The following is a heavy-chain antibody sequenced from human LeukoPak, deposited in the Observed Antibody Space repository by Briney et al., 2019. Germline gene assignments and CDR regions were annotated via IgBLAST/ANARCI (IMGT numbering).Heavy chain of an antibody. CDR2: INPSSSDT. V-gene: IGHV1-46*01. CDR3: AREWPHTYRFDP. J-gene: IGHJ5*02. Sequence: ASVKVSCNAFGYTFTSYYIHWVRHAPGQGLERLGIINPSSSDTMYAQKFQGRVTMTREMSTTTVYMELSSLRSEDTAVYHCAREWPHTYRFDPWGQGTLVTVSS. CDR1: GYTFTSYY. D-gene: IGHD5-12*01.